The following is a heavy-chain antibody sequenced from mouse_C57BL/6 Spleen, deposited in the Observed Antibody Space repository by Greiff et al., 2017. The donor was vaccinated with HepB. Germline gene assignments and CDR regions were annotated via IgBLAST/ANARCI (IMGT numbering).Heavy chain of an antibody. CDR2: ISYDGSN. Sequence: EVQLQQSGPGLVKPSQSLSLTCSVTGYSITSGYYWNWIRQFPGNKLEWMGYISYDGSNNYNPSLKNRISITRDTSKNQFFLKLNSVTTEDTATYYCANYYGSSPFDYWGQGTTLTVSS. J-gene: IGHJ2*01. CDR3: ANYYGSSPFDY. V-gene: IGHV3-6*01. D-gene: IGHD1-1*01. CDR1: GYSITSGYY.